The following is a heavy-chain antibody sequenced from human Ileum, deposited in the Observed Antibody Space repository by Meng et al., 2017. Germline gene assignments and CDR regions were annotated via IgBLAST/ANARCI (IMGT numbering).Heavy chain of an antibody. V-gene: IGHV3-23*01. CDR3: AKEGGGYCSSTSCHINWFDP. D-gene: IGHD2-2*02. CDR2: IRASGDRT. J-gene: IGHJ5*02. Sequence: EVQLLESGGGLVQPGGSLILFCAASGVTFSNYALGWVRLAPGKGLDWVSAIRASGDRTFYADSVKGRFTISRDSSKNTLYLEMNSLRAEDTAIYYCAKEGGGYCSSTSCHINWFDPWGQGTLVTVSS. CDR1: GVTFSNYA.